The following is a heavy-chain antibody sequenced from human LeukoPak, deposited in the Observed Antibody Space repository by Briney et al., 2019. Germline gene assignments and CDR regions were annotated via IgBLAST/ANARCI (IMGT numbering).Heavy chain of an antibody. V-gene: IGHV4-30-2*01. D-gene: IGHD3-16*01. Sequence: SETLSLTCAVSGGSISSGGYSWSWIRQPPGKGLEWIGYIYHSGSTYYNPSLKSRVTISVDRSKNQFSLKLGSVTAADTAVYYCARARGEFDLWGRGTLVTVSS. J-gene: IGHJ2*01. CDR3: ARARGEFDL. CDR2: IYHSGST. CDR1: GGSISSGGYS.